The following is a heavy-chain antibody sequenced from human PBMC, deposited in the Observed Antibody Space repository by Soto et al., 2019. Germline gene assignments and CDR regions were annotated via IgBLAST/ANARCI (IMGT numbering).Heavy chain of an antibody. CDR1: GFTFSNAW. CDR3: TTDLAYDILTGSHSAPYYFDY. D-gene: IGHD3-9*01. CDR2: IKSKTDGGTT. J-gene: IGHJ4*02. V-gene: IGHV3-15*01. Sequence: EVQLVESGGGLVKPGGSLRLSCAASGFTFSNAWMSWVRQAPGKGLEWVGRIKSKTDGGTTDYAAPVKGRFTISRDDSKNTLYLQMNSLKPEDTAVYYCTTDLAYDILTGSHSAPYYFDYWGQGTLVTVSS.